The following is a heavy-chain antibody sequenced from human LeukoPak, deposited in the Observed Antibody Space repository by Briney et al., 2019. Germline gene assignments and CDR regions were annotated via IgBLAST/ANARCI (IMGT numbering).Heavy chain of an antibody. J-gene: IGHJ4*02. CDR3: ARDRAYCGGDCYLDY. CDR1: GYTFTGYY. V-gene: IGHV1-2*02. CDR2: INPNSGGT. D-gene: IGHD2-21*01. Sequence: ASVKVSCKASGYTFTGYYMHWVRQAPGQGLEWMGWINPNSGGTNYAQKFQGRVTMTRDTSISTAYMEVSRLRSDDTAVYYCARDRAYCGGDCYLDYWGQGTLVTVSS.